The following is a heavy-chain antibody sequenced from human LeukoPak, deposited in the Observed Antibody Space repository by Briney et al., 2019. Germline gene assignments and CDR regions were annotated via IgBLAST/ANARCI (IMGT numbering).Heavy chain of an antibody. CDR1: GFPLSNFW. V-gene: IGHV3-74*01. J-gene: IGHJ4*02. CDR2: IISDGTTT. Sequence: GGSLRLSCTASGFPLSNFWMHWVRQVPGKGLVWVSRIISDGTTTSYADSVKGRFTISRDNAKNTLYLQMNSLRADDTDVYYCTRDWRNMAFDYWGQGTLLTVSS. CDR3: TRDWRNMAFDY. D-gene: IGHD2/OR15-2a*01.